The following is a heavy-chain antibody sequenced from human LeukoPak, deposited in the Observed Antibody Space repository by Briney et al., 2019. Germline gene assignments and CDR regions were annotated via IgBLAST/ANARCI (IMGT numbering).Heavy chain of an antibody. V-gene: IGHV4-34*01. J-gene: IGHJ5*02. CDR2: INHSGST. D-gene: IGHD6-6*01. CDR3: ARGLGYSSSSVAGFDP. Sequence: SETLSLTCAVYRGSFSGYYWSWIRQPPGKGLEWIGEINHSGSTNCNPSLKSRVTISVDTSKNQFSLKLSSVTAADTAVYYCARGLGYSSSSVAGFDPWGQGTLVTVSS. CDR1: RGSFSGYY.